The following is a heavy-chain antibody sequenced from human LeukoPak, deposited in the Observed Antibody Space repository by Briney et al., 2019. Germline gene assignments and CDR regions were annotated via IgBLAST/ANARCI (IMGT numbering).Heavy chain of an antibody. CDR2: INHSGST. V-gene: IGHV4-34*01. D-gene: IGHD2-8*01. CDR1: GGSFSGYY. J-gene: IGHJ5*02. Sequence: PSETLSLTCAVYGGSFSGYYWSWIRQPPGKGLEWIGEINHSGSTNYNPSLKSRVTISVDTSENQFSLKLSSVTAADTAVYYCARGVGYCTNGVCSNWFDPWGQGTLVTVSS. CDR3: ARGVGYCTNGVCSNWFDP.